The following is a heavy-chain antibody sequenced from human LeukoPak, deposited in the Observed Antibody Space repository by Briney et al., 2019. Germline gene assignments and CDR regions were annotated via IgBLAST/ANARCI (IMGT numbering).Heavy chain of an antibody. CDR2: ISSSSSTI. V-gene: IGHV3-48*02. D-gene: IGHD4-17*01. CDR3: ARQTTVTLRVTDY. Sequence: GGSLRLSCAASGFTFSTYSMNWVRQAPGKGLEWVSYISSSSSTIYYADSVKGRFTISRDSAKNSLYLQMNSLRDEDTAVYYCARQTTVTLRVTDYWGQGTLVIVSS. J-gene: IGHJ4*02. CDR1: GFTFSTYS.